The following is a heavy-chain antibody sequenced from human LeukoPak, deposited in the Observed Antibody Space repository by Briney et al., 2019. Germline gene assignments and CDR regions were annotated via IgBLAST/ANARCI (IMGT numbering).Heavy chain of an antibody. V-gene: IGHV4-39*07. CDR1: GGSISSSSYY. J-gene: IGHJ4*02. D-gene: IGHD3-16*02. CDR3: ARESAYDYVWGSYRYWYFDY. Sequence: SETLSLTCTVSGGSISSSSYYWGWIRQPPGKGLEWIGSIYYSGSTNYNPSLKSRVTISVDTSKNQFSLKLSSVTAADTAVYYCARESAYDYVWGSYRYWYFDYWGQGTLVTVSS. CDR2: IYYSGST.